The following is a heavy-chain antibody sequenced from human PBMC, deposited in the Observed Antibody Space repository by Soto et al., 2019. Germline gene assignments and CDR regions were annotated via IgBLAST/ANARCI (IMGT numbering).Heavy chain of an antibody. CDR1: GYSFTSYW. V-gene: IGHV5-51*01. CDR2: IYPGDSDT. Sequence: AESLSISCKVSGYSFTSYWIGWVLRMPGKGLEWMGIIYPGDSDTRYSPSFQGQVTISADKSISTAYLQWSSLKASDTAMYYCARMDWNRIYYYYGMDVWGQGTTVTVSS. D-gene: IGHD1-1*01. CDR3: ARMDWNRIYYYYGMDV. J-gene: IGHJ6*02.